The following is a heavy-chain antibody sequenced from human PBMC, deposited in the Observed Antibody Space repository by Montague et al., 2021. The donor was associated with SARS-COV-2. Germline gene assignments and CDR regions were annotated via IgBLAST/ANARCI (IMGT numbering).Heavy chain of an antibody. Sequence: TLSLTCTVSGGSISSGGYYWSWIRQPPGKGLEWIGYIYYSGSTNYNPSLKSRVTISVDTSKNQFSLKLSSVTAADTAVYYCARDVGWYSSSWFDYWGQGTLVTVSS. D-gene: IGHD6-13*01. J-gene: IGHJ4*02. CDR3: ARDVGWYSSSWFDY. CDR1: GGSISSGGYY. V-gene: IGHV4-31*03. CDR2: IYYSGST.